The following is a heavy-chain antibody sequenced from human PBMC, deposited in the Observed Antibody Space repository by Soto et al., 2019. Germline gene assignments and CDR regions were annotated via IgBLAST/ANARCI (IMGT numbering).Heavy chain of an antibody. J-gene: IGHJ4*01. CDR1: GFTFKNYA. D-gene: IGHD5-18*01. V-gene: IGHV3-23*01. Sequence: EVQLLESGGGLVQPGGSLRLSCAASGFTFKNYALNWVRQAPGKGLEWVSTIGRGGTTYYADSVKGRFTISRDNSKSTVYLQMNSLTAEDSALSYCAKDGEQYSFGYNFDYWGHGTLVTVSS. CDR3: AKDGEQYSFGYNFDY. CDR2: IGRGGTT.